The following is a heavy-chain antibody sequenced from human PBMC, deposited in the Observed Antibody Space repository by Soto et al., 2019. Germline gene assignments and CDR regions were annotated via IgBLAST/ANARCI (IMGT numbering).Heavy chain of an antibody. Sequence: PGGSLRLSCAASGFAFSNYSIHWVRQAPGKGLEWVSSTSTSIEATYYADSVKGRFTISRDDSKNTLYLQMNSLRAEDSAVYYCAKDRTVADRHSDYWGQGTQVTVSS. CDR1: GFAFSNYS. D-gene: IGHD4-17*01. V-gene: IGHV3-23*01. CDR2: TSTSIEAT. CDR3: AKDRTVADRHSDY. J-gene: IGHJ4*02.